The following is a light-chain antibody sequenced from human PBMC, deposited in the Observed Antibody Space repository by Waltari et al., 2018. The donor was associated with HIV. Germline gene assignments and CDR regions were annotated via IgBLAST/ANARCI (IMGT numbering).Light chain of an antibody. V-gene: IGKV3-20*01. CDR3: QQYGGSPPMN. CDR1: QTVTSTS. J-gene: IGKJ5*01. CDR2: GAS. Sequence: EMVLTQSPDTLSLSPGERHTLSCRASQTVTSTSLAWYQQQPGQAPSLLIYGASTRATGIPYRFIGSGSGTDFTLTISRLEPEDFAVYYCQQYGGSPPMNFGQGTRLEIK.